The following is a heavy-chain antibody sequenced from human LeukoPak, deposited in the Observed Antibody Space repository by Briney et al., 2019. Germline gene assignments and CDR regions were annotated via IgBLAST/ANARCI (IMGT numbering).Heavy chain of an antibody. CDR2: TYYRSKWYN. V-gene: IGHV6-1*01. D-gene: IGHD2-2*01. CDR3: ARARVVPAAMLGYYYYYGMDV. CDR1: GDSVSSNSAA. Sequence: SQTLSLTCAISGDSVSSNSAAWNWIRQSPSRGLEWLGRTYYRSKWYNDYAVSVKSRITINPDTSKNQFSLQLNSVTPEDTAVYYCARARVVPAAMLGYYYYYGMDVWGQGTTVTVSS. J-gene: IGHJ6*02.